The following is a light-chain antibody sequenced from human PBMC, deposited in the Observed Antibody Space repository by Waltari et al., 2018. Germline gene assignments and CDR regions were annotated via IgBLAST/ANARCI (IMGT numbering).Light chain of an antibody. CDR3: CSYVGGITPFRV. CDR1: SSAGGRHKF. CDR2: ESS. Sequence: QSALTQPASVSGSPGQSITISCSGTSSAGGRHKFVSWFQQHPGKVPKPMLYESSKRPSGVSNRLSGSKSDNTASLTITGLQSEDEADYYCCSYVGGITPFRVFGGGTKVTVL. J-gene: IGLJ2*01. V-gene: IGLV2-23*01.